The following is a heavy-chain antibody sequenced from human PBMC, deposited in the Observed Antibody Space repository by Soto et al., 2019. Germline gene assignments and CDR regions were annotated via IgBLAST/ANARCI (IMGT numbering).Heavy chain of an antibody. Sequence: SETLSLTCTVSGGSISSYYWSWIRQPPGKGLEWIGYIYYSGSTNYNPSLKSRVTISVDTSKNQFSLKLSSVTAADTAVYYCARVLYSSSWSPPYYYYGMDGWGQGNTVTVSS. CDR2: IYYSGST. CDR3: ARVLYSSSWSPPYYYYGMDG. CDR1: GGSISSYY. J-gene: IGHJ6*02. V-gene: IGHV4-59*01. D-gene: IGHD6-13*01.